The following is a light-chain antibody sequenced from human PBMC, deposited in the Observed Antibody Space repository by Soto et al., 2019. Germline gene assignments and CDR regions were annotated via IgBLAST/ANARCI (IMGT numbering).Light chain of an antibody. Sequence: DIVMTQSPLSLPVTPGEPASISSRSSQSLLHTNGYKYLDWYVQKPGRSPQLLVYLGSNRASGVHDRFSGSESGTDFTLKISRVEAEDVGIYYCMQALQSPFTFGGGTRVEIK. CDR1: QSLLHTNGYKY. J-gene: IGKJ4*01. V-gene: IGKV2-28*01. CDR2: LGS. CDR3: MQALQSPFT.